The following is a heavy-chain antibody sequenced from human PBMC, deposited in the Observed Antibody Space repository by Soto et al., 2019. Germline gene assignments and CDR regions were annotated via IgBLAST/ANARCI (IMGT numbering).Heavy chain of an antibody. J-gene: IGHJ4*02. V-gene: IGHV3-9*01. CDR3: AKSGDSAGTYFDY. CDR1: GFTFDDYA. Sequence: EVQLVESGGGLVQPGRSLRLSCAASGFTFDDYAMHCVRQVPGKGLEWVSGISWNSGTIDYADSVKGRFTISRDNAKNSLYLQMNSLRAEDTALYFCAKSGDSAGTYFDYWGQGTLVTVSS. CDR2: ISWNSGTI. D-gene: IGHD6-13*01.